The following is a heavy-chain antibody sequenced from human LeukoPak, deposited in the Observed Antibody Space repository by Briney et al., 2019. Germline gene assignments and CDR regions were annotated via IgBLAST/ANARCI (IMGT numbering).Heavy chain of an antibody. Sequence: GGSLRLSCATSGFTFRTAWMDWVRQTPGKVLVWVSRINGDVSIVTSAVSVKGRFTISRDNAKNALYLQMNSLRAEDTAVYYCLRGLGSGFWGRGTLVTVSS. CDR1: GFTFRTAW. CDR3: LRGLGSGF. D-gene: IGHD6-25*01. J-gene: IGHJ4*02. CDR2: INGDVSIV. V-gene: IGHV3-74*01.